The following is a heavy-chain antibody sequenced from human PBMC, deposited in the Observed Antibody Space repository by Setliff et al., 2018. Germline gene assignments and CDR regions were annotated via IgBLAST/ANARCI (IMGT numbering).Heavy chain of an antibody. CDR3: SRDLQGSGDYVVDY. J-gene: IGHJ4*02. CDR2: IKKDGSIK. V-gene: IGHV3-7*01. CDR1: GFTFRSYW. D-gene: IGHD4-17*01. Sequence: GESLRLSCAASGFTFRSYWMSWVRQAPGKGLEWVANIKKDGSIKYYLDSVRGRFTISGDNAENSLTLQMNSLRVEDTAVYYCSRDLQGSGDYVVDYWGQGTLVTVSS.